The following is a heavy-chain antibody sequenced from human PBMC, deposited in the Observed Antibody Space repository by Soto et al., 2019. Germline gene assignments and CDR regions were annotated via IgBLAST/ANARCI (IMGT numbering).Heavy chain of an antibody. V-gene: IGHV2-70*01. J-gene: IGHJ6*02. Sequence: SGPTLVNPTQTLTLTCTFSGFSLSTSGMCVSWIRQPPGKAVEWLALIDWNDDKYYSTSLKTRLTISKDTSKNQVVLTMTNMDPVDTATYYCARMGNYYYGMDVWGQGTTVTVSS. CDR1: GFSLSTSGMC. CDR2: IDWNDDK. CDR3: ARMGNYYYGMDV.